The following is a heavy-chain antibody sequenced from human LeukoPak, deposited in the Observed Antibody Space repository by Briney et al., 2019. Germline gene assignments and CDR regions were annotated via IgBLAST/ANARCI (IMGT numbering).Heavy chain of an antibody. Sequence: PGGSLRLSCAASGFSFSNHYMSWVRQAPGKGLEWVANIKQDGTQEYYEDSVKGRFTVSRDNAKNSLYLQMNSLRAEDTAVYYCARDRMPSSYRGLDPWGQGTLVIVSS. CDR1: GFSFSNHY. J-gene: IGHJ5*02. D-gene: IGHD3-10*01. V-gene: IGHV3-7*01. CDR3: ARDRMPSSYRGLDP. CDR2: IKQDGTQE.